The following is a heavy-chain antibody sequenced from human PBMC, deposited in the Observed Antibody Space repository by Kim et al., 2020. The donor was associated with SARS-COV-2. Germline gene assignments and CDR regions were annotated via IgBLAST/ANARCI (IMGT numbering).Heavy chain of an antibody. Sequence: ASVKVSCKASGYTFTSYGISWVRQAPGQGLEWMGWISAYNGNTNYAQKLQGRVTMTTDTSTSTAYMELRSLRSDDTAVYYCARDRPTPHGPDWNVNYGNGGWDSSSWYVFSSGMDVWGQETTVTVSS. V-gene: IGHV1-18*01. CDR1: GYTFTSYG. CDR2: ISAYNGNT. D-gene: IGHD6-13*01. CDR3: ARDRPTPHGPDWNVNYGNGGWDSSSWYVFSSGMDV. J-gene: IGHJ6*02.